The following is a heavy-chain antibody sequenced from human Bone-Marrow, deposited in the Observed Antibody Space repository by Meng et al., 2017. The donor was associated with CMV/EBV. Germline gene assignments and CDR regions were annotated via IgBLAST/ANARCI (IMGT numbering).Heavy chain of an antibody. CDR1: GFTFDDYA. Sequence: SLKISCAASGFTFDDYAMHWVRQAPGKGLEWVSGISWNSGSIGYADSVKGRFTISRDNARNSLYLQMNSLRAEDTALYYCAKANTIFGQYYHYGMDVWGQGTTVTVSS. J-gene: IGHJ6*02. CDR3: AKANTIFGQYYHYGMDV. CDR2: ISWNSGSI. V-gene: IGHV3-9*01. D-gene: IGHD3-3*01.